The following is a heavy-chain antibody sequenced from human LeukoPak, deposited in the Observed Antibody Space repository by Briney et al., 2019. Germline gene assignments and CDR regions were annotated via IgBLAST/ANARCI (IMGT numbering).Heavy chain of an antibody. J-gene: IGHJ4*02. Sequence: SETLSLTCAVYGGSFSGYYWSWIRQPPGKGLEGIVEINHSETTNYNPTLRSRVTISVDTSKNQFSVKLSSVTAADTAVYYCARAPRGCGGTCPSDHWGPGTQVTVSS. CDR2: INHSETT. D-gene: IGHD2-15*01. CDR1: GGSFSGYY. CDR3: ARAPRGCGGTCPSDH. V-gene: IGHV4-34*01.